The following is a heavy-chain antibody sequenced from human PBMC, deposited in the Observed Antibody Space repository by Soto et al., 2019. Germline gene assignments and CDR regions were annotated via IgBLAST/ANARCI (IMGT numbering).Heavy chain of an antibody. CDR1: GYTFTSYG. D-gene: IGHD3-22*01. CDR3: ARDPEMIVVVIGPSPGDY. Sequence: QVQLVQSGAEVKKPGASVKVSCKASGYTFTSYGISWVRQAPGQGLEWMGWISAYNGNTNYAQRLQGRVTMTTDTSTSTAYMELRSLRSDDTAVYYCARDPEMIVVVIGPSPGDYWGQGTLVTVSS. V-gene: IGHV1-18*04. J-gene: IGHJ4*02. CDR2: ISAYNGNT.